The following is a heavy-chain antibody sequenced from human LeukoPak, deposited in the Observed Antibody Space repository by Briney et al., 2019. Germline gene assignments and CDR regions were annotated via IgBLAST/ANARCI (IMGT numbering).Heavy chain of an antibody. Sequence: VASVKVSCKASGYTFTGYYLHWVRQAPGQGLEWMGCVNPNSGDTNYAQKFQGSVTMTRDTSISTAYMELSRLRSDDTAVYYCARASGSYWWFDSWGQGTLVTVSS. CDR2: VNPNSGDT. V-gene: IGHV1-2*02. D-gene: IGHD1-26*01. CDR1: GYTFTGYY. J-gene: IGHJ5*01. CDR3: ARASGSYWWFDS.